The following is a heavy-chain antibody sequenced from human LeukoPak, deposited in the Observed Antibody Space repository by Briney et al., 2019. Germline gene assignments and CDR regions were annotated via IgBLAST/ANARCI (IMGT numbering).Heavy chain of an antibody. V-gene: IGHV1-18*04. J-gene: IGHJ6*04. CDR1: DYTFTSYG. Sequence: ASVKVSCKPSDYTFTSYGISWVRQAPGQGLEWRGWISAYNGNTNYAQKLQRRVTMTTDTSTSTAYMELRSLGSDDTAVYYCATSYGSGSYYTQSYYYYGMDVWGKGTTVTVSS. CDR2: ISAYNGNT. CDR3: ATSYGSGSYYTQSYYYYGMDV. D-gene: IGHD3-10*01.